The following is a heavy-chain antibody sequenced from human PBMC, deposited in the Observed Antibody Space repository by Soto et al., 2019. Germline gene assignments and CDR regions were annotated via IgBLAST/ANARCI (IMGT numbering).Heavy chain of an antibody. Sequence: PSETLSLTCGVSGYPISSGYYWSWIRQPPGKGLEWIGSIYQGGDTYYNPSLNSPVTISVDTSNNHFSLRLDSVTAADTAVYYCARAAFRRGSHHFDFWGQGILVTVSS. V-gene: IGHV4-38-2*01. CDR3: ARAAFRRGSHHFDF. D-gene: IGHD1-26*01. CDR1: GYPISSGYY. J-gene: IGHJ4*02. CDR2: IYQGGDT.